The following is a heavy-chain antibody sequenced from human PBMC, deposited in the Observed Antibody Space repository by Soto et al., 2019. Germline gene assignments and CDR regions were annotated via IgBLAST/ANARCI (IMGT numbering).Heavy chain of an antibody. CDR1: GFNFGSYG. V-gene: IGHV3-23*01. CDR2: LTASGLNT. CDR3: AKGLGNAKDG. D-gene: IGHD2-8*01. Sequence: EVQLLESGGGLVQPGGSLRLSCSASGFNFGSYGMSWVRQAPGKGLEWVSGLTASGLNTYYTDSVKGRFTISRDNSRNTGYLLMSGLRVEDTAVFHCAKGLGNAKDGWGQGTTGTVSS. J-gene: IGHJ6*02.